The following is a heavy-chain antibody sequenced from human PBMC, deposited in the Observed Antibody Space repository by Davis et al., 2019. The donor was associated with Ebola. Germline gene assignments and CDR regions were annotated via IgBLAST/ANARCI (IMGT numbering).Heavy chain of an antibody. CDR2: ISSSGTVT. Sequence: GESLKISCAASGFSFSTYGMHWVRQAPGKGLEWISSISSSGTVTYYADSVKGRFTISRDSSKNTLDLQMNSLRAEDTALYSCTKGDRDYSSSPFDYWGQGTLVTVSS. CDR3: TKGDRDYSSSPFDY. D-gene: IGHD3-22*01. V-gene: IGHV3-23*01. J-gene: IGHJ4*02. CDR1: GFSFSTYG.